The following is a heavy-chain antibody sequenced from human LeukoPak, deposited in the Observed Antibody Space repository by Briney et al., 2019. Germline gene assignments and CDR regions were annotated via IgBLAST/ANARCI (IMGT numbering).Heavy chain of an antibody. D-gene: IGHD3-10*01. J-gene: IGHJ4*02. Sequence: GASVKVSCKASGYTFTSYDINWVRQATGQGLEWMGWMNPNSGNTGYAQKFQGRVTMTRNTSISTAYMELSSLRSEDTAVYYCAYGSGSYYSFDYWGQGTLVTVSS. CDR3: AYGSGSYYSFDY. CDR2: MNPNSGNT. CDR1: GYTFTSYD. V-gene: IGHV1-8*01.